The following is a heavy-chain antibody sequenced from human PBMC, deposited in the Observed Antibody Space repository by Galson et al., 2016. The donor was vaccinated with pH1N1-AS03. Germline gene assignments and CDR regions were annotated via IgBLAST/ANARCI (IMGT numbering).Heavy chain of an antibody. J-gene: IGHJ6*02. CDR3: ARLLGKAFPRLGRNFGMDV. CDR1: GGTFSGFF. V-gene: IGHV4-34*01. D-gene: IGHD3-16*01. Sequence: ETLSLTCDVLGGTFSGFFWNWVRQSSGKGLEWIGEVDHSGIITYNPSLRSRLNLSLDTSSRQFSLKLTSVTAADTAVYFCARLLGKAFPRLGRNFGMDVWGQGTTVTVSS. CDR2: VDHSGII.